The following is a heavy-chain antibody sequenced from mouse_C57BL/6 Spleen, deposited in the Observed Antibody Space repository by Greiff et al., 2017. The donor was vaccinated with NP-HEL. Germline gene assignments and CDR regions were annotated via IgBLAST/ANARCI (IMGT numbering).Heavy chain of an antibody. CDR1: GYTFTSYW. CDR2: IDPSDSET. CDR3: ARGAAQATGGFAY. V-gene: IGHV1-52*01. J-gene: IGHJ3*01. D-gene: IGHD3-2*02. Sequence: QVQLKQPGAELVRPGSSVKLSCKASGYTFTSYWMHWVKQRPIQGLEWIGNIDPSDSETHYNQKFKDKATLTVDKSSSTAYMPLSSLTSEDSAVYYCARGAAQATGGFAYWGQGTLVTVSA.